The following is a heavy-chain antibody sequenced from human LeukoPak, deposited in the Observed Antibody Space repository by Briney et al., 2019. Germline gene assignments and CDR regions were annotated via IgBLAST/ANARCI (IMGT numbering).Heavy chain of an antibody. V-gene: IGHV3-23*01. CDR3: AKSGWLPTGDDYFDY. CDR1: GFTVSSNY. Sequence: GGSLRLSCAASGFTVSSNYMSWVRQAPGKGLEWVSAISGSGGSTYYADSVKGRFTISRDNSKNTLYLQMNSLRAEDTAVYYCAKSGWLPTGDDYFDYWGQGTLVTVSS. CDR2: ISGSGGST. J-gene: IGHJ4*02. D-gene: IGHD6-19*01.